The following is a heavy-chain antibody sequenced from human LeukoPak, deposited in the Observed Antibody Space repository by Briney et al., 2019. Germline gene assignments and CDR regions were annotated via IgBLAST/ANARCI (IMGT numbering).Heavy chain of an antibody. V-gene: IGHV1-46*01. D-gene: IGHD3-10*01. Sequence: ASVKVSCKASGYTFTTDYIHWVRQAPGQGLEWMGIINPSGGSTTYAQKFQGRVIMTGDTSTSTVYMELRSLRSEDAAVYYCARARGSGSYYGHDYYYYYYMDVWGQGTTVTVSS. CDR2: INPSGGST. J-gene: IGHJ6*03. CDR1: GYTFTTDY. CDR3: ARARGSGSYYGHDYYYYYYMDV.